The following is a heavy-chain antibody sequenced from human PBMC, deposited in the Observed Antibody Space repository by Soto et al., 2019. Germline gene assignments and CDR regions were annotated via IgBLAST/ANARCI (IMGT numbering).Heavy chain of an antibody. J-gene: IGHJ4*02. CDR2: VNPSGGHT. V-gene: IGHV1-46*01. Sequence: QVQLMQSGAEVKKPGASVKVSCKASGDTFTNYYIHWVRQAPGQGLEWMGTVNPSGGHTTYSQDFLGRATMTRDTSTSTPYMELTSLTSDDTAVYFCARGGHVVVVTAAFDYWGQGTLVTVSS. CDR1: GDTFTNYY. CDR3: ARGGHVVVVTAAFDY. D-gene: IGHD2-21*02.